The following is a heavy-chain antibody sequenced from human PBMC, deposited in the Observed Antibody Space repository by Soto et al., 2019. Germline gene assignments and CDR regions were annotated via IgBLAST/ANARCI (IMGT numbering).Heavy chain of an antibody. CDR3: AKERTASTYDGMDV. Sequence: EVQLLESGGGLIQPGGSLRLSCAGSGFTFSDYGMNWVRQAPGKGLEWGSGLTWGGSAYYAESVRGRFTISRDNSKSILYVQMNSLRVEDTAVYYCAKERTASTYDGMDVWGQGTPVTVSS. J-gene: IGHJ6*02. CDR2: LTWGGSA. D-gene: IGHD2-21*02. CDR1: GFTFSDYG. V-gene: IGHV3-23*01.